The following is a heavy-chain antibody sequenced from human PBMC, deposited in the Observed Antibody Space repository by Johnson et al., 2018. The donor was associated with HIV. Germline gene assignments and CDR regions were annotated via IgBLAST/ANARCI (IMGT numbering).Heavy chain of an antibody. J-gene: IGHJ3*02. V-gene: IGHV3-30*19. CDR2: TSYDGGNK. CDR3: AASWYGVSRPNAFDI. Sequence: QVQLVESGGGVVQPGGSLRLSCAASGFTFSGYGMHWVRQAPGKGLEWVAVTSYDGGNKYYADSVKGRFPISRDNSKNTLYLQMNSLRAEDSAVYYCAASWYGVSRPNAFDIWGQGTMVTVSS. D-gene: IGHD2-2*01. CDR1: GFTFSGYG.